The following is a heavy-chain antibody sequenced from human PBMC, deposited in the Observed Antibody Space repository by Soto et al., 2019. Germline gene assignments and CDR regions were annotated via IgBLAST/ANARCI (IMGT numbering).Heavy chain of an antibody. CDR1: GGSFSGYY. V-gene: IGHV4-34*01. CDR2: INHSGST. Sequence: QVQLQQWGAGLLKPSETLSLTCAVYGGSFSGYYWSWIRQPPGKGLEWIGEINHSGSTNYNPSLKSRVTISVDTSKNQFSLKLSSVTAADTAVYYCGRSRGGSYFLGQFDYWGQGTLVTVSS. CDR3: GRSRGGSYFLGQFDY. D-gene: IGHD1-26*01. J-gene: IGHJ4*02.